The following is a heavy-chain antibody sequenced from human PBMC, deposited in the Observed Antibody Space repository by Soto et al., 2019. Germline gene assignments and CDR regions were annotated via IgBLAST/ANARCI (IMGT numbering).Heavy chain of an antibody. Sequence: QVQLQESGPGLVKPSETLSLTCTVSGGSINSYHWSWIRQPPGKGLEWIGYISYSGSTNYNPSLKSRVTISVDTSKNQFSLKLSSVPAADTAVYYCADSGDAPRGGSSYYYYGLDVWGQGTTVTVSS. CDR1: GGSINSYH. CDR3: ADSGDAPRGGSSYYYYGLDV. V-gene: IGHV4-59*12. D-gene: IGHD2-21*02. CDR2: ISYSGST. J-gene: IGHJ6*02.